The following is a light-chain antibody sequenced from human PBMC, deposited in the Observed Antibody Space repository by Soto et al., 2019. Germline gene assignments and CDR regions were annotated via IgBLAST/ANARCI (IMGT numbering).Light chain of an antibody. J-gene: IGLJ2*01. CDR3: SSYTTSSTHVV. V-gene: IGLV2-14*01. CDR1: SSDVGGYNY. Sequence: QSVLTQPASVSGSPGQSITISCTGTSSDVGGYNYVSWYQQHPGKAPKLMIYEVSNRPSGVSNRFSGSKSGNTASLTFSGRQAEDEADYYCSSYTTSSTHVVFGGGTKVTFL. CDR2: EVS.